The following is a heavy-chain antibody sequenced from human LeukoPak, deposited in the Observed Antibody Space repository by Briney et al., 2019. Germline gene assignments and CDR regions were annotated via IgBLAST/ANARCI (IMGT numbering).Heavy chain of an antibody. D-gene: IGHD1-26*01. CDR3: ATVRAPYSGSYYY. CDR1: GFTFSSYA. Sequence: GGSLRLSCAASGFTFSSYAMSWVRQAPGKGLEWVSAISGSGGSTYYADSVKGRFTTSRDNSKNTLYLQMNSLRAEDTAVYYCATVRAPYSGSYYYWGQGTLVTVSS. V-gene: IGHV3-23*01. CDR2: ISGSGGST. J-gene: IGHJ4*02.